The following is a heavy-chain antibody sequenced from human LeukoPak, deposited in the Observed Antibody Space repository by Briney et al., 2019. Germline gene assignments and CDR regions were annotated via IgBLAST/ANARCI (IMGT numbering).Heavy chain of an antibody. CDR2: ISGGGGST. D-gene: IGHD3-22*01. Sequence: PGGSLRLSCAASGFTFNNYAMNWVRQAPGKGLEWVSTISGGGGSTFYADSVKGRFTISRDNSKNTLYLQMNSLRAEDTALYYCANYYYDGTSGRQGNFDYWGQGTLVTVSS. CDR3: ANYYYDGTSGRQGNFDY. V-gene: IGHV3-23*01. J-gene: IGHJ4*02. CDR1: GFTFNNYA.